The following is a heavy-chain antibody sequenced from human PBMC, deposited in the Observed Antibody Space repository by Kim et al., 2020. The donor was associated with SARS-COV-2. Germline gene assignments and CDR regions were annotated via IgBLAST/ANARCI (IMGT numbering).Heavy chain of an antibody. Sequence: GGSLRLSCAASGFTFSSYWMSWVRQAPGKGLEWVANIKQDGSEKYYVDSVKGRFTISRDNAKNSLYLQMNSLRAEDTAVYYCARDRVVGAINPWFDPWGQGTLVTVSS. CDR2: IKQDGSEK. CDR1: GFTFSSYW. CDR3: ARDRVVGAINPWFDP. D-gene: IGHD1-26*01. V-gene: IGHV3-7*03. J-gene: IGHJ5*02.